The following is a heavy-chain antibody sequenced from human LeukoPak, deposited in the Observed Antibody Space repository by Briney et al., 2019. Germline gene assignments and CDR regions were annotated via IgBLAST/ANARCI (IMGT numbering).Heavy chain of an antibody. D-gene: IGHD3-10*01. CDR2: IYYRGST. V-gene: IGHV4-39*01. J-gene: IGHJ4*02. Sequence: SETLSLTCTVSGGSISSYYWGWIRQPPGKGLEWIGNIYYRGSTYYNPSLNSRVTISIDRSKNQFPLKLSSVTAADTAVYYCARCDLGSGSYSPRFDYWGQGTLVTVSS. CDR1: GGSISSYY. CDR3: ARCDLGSGSYSPRFDY.